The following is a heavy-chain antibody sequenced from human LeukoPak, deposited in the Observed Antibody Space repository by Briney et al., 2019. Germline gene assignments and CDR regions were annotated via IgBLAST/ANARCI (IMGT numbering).Heavy chain of an antibody. CDR3: ARGEYSSGWDDYAFDI. D-gene: IGHD6-19*01. J-gene: IGHJ3*02. Sequence: ASVKVSCKASGYTFTSYDINWVRQATGQGLEWMGWMNPNSGNTGYAQKFQGRVTMTRNTSTSTAYMELSSLRSEDTAVYYCARGEYSSGWDDYAFDIWGQGTMVTVSS. CDR1: GYTFTSYD. V-gene: IGHV1-8*01. CDR2: MNPNSGNT.